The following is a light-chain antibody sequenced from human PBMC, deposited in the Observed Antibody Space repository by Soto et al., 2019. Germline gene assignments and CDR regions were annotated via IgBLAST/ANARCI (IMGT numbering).Light chain of an antibody. V-gene: IGKV3-15*01. CDR1: QSVSSN. J-gene: IGKJ3*01. Sequence: EIVMTQSPATLSVSPGERATLSCRASQSVSSNLAWYQQKPGQAPRLLIYGASTRATGIPARFSGSGSGTEFTLTISSLQSEDFAVYYCQQDNNLPPFTFGPGTKVDIK. CDR3: QQDNNLPPFT. CDR2: GAS.